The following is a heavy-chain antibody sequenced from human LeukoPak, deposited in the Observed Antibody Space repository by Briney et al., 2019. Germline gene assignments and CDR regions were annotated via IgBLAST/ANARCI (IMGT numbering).Heavy chain of an antibody. V-gene: IGHV4-30-4*01. CDR2: IYYSGST. CDR1: GGSISSGDYY. CDR3: ARVLRYFDWDRFDY. Sequence: SETLSLTCTVSGGSISSGDYYWSWSRQPPGKGLEWFGYIYYSGSTYYNPSLKSRVTISVDTSKNQFSLKLSSVTAADTAVYYCARVLRYFDWDRFDYWGQGTLVTVSS. D-gene: IGHD3-9*01. J-gene: IGHJ4*02.